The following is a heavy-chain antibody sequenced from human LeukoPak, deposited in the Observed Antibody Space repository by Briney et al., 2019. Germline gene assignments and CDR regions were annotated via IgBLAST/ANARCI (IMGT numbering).Heavy chain of an antibody. CDR2: ISSSGSTI. CDR3: ARDSRDSSGYFDY. J-gene: IGHJ4*02. V-gene: IGHV3-48*03. Sequence: QTGGSLRLSCAASGFTFNNYEMNWVRQAPGKGLEWVSYISSSGSTIYYADSVKGRFTISRDNAKNSLYLQMNSLRAEDTAVYYCARDSRDSSGYFDYWGQGTLVTVSS. D-gene: IGHD3-22*01. CDR1: GFTFNNYE.